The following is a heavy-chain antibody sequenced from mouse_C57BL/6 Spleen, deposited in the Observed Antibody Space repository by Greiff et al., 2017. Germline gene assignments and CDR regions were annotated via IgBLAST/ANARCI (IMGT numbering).Heavy chain of an antibody. CDR2: IYPGDGDT. D-gene: IGHD1-1*01. V-gene: IGHV1-80*01. CDR1: GYAFSSYW. CDR3: ARTTVVAPYYAMDY. J-gene: IGHJ4*01. Sequence: QVQLQQSGAELVKPGASVKISCKASGYAFSSYWMNWVKQRPGKGLEWIGQIYPGDGDTNYNGKFKGKATLTADKSSSTAYMQLSSLTSEDSAVNFCARTTVVAPYYAMDYWGQGTSVTVSS.